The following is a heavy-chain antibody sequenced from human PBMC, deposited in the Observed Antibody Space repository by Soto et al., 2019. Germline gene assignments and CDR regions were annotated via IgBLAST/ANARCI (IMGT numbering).Heavy chain of an antibody. CDR3: TTDLAAMVSLDY. CDR1: GFTFSNAW. CDR2: IKSKTDGGTT. D-gene: IGHD5-18*01. Sequence: PGGSLRLSCAASGFTFSNAWMNWVRQAPGKGLEWVGRIKSKTDGGTTDYAAPVKGRFTISRDDSKNTLYLQMNSLKTEDTAVYHCTTDLAAMVSLDYWGQGTLVTVSS. J-gene: IGHJ4*02. V-gene: IGHV3-15*07.